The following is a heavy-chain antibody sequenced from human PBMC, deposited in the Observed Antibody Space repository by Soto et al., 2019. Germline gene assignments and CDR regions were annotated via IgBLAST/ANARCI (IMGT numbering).Heavy chain of an antibody. CDR1: GYTFTSYG. J-gene: IGHJ6*02. Sequence: ASVKVSCKASGYTFTSYGISWVRQAPGQGLEWMGWISAYNGNTNYAQKFQGRVTVTTDTSTSTAYMELSSLRSEDTAVYYCASEYCGGDCYWAARYCIDVWGQGTTVTVSS. V-gene: IGHV1-18*01. D-gene: IGHD2-21*02. CDR3: ASEYCGGDCYWAARYCIDV. CDR2: ISAYNGNT.